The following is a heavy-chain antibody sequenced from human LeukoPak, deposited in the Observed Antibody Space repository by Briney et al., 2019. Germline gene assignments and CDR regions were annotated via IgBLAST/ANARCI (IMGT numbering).Heavy chain of an antibody. CDR2: ISDTGATT. J-gene: IGHJ4*02. CDR3: AKDTSIGRYCTNGVCSPFDY. D-gene: IGHD2-8*01. V-gene: IGHV3-23*01. CDR1: GLSFGGDA. Sequence: PGGSLRLSCTASGLSFGGDAVSWVRQAPGKGLEWVSAISDTGATTYDADSVKGRFTISRDNSRSTLYLQMNSLRAEDTALYYCAKDTSIGRYCTNGVCSPFDYWGQGTLVTVSS.